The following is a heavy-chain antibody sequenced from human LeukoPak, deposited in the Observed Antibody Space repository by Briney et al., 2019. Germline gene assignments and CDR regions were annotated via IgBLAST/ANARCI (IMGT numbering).Heavy chain of an antibody. J-gene: IGHJ2*01. CDR3: ASPYYDSSRYYWYFDL. V-gene: IGHV1-69*13. D-gene: IGHD3-22*01. Sequence: SVKVSCKASGGTFSSYAISWVRQAPGQGLEWMGGIIPIFGTANYAQKFQGRVTITADESTSTAYMELSSLRSEDTAVYYCASPYYDSSRYYWYFDLWGRGTLVTVSS. CDR1: GGTFSSYA. CDR2: IIPIFGTA.